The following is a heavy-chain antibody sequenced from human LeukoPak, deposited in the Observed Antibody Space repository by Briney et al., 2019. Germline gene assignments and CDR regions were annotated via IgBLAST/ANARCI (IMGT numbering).Heavy chain of an antibody. V-gene: IGHV4-34*01. CDR2: IDHSGST. J-gene: IGHJ4*02. CDR1: GGSFSGYY. D-gene: IGHD3-22*01. CDR3: ARVVAYYDSSGYSSALYYFDY. Sequence: SETLSLTCAVYGGSFSGYYWSWIRQPPGKGLEWIGEIDHSGSTNYNPSLKSRVTISVDTSKNQFSLKLSSVTAADTAVYYCARVVAYYDSSGYSSALYYFDYWGQGTLVTVSS.